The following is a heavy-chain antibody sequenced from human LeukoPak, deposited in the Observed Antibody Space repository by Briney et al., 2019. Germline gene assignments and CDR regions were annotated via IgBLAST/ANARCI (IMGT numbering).Heavy chain of an antibody. CDR3: ARDLYSSGWYNFDY. CDR2: IIPILGIA. D-gene: IGHD6-19*01. CDR1: GGTFSSYA. Sequence: GASVKVSCKASGGTFSSYAISWVRQAPGQGLEWMGRIIPILGIANYAQKFQGRVTITADKSTSTAYMELSSLRSEDTAVYYCARDLYSSGWYNFDYWGQGTLVTVSS. J-gene: IGHJ4*02. V-gene: IGHV1-69*04.